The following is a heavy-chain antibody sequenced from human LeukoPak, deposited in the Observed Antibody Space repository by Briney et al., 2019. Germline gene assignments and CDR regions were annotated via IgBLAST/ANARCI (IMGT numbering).Heavy chain of an antibody. CDR2: ISWNSGSI. CDR1: GFTFDDYA. CDR3: AREGYQLLWNWFDP. D-gene: IGHD2-2*01. V-gene: IGHV3-9*01. Sequence: GGSLRLSCAASGFTFDDYAMHWVRQAPGKGLEWVSGISWNSGSIGYADSVKGRFTISRDNAKNSLYLQMNSLRAEDTAVYYCAREGYQLLWNWFDPWGQGTLVTVSS. J-gene: IGHJ5*02.